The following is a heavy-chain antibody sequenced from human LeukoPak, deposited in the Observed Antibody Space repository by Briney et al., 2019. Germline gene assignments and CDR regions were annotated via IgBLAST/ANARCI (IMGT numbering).Heavy chain of an antibody. V-gene: IGHV3-30-3*01. CDR1: GFTFSSYA. Sequence: GGSLRLSCAASGFTFSSYAMHWVRQAPGKGLEWVAVISYDGSNKYYADSVKGRFTISRDNSKNTLYLQMNSLRAEDTAVYYCARDLVSTSSSLDYCGQGTLVTVSS. CDR3: ARDLVSTSSSLDY. D-gene: IGHD6-6*01. J-gene: IGHJ4*02. CDR2: ISYDGSNK.